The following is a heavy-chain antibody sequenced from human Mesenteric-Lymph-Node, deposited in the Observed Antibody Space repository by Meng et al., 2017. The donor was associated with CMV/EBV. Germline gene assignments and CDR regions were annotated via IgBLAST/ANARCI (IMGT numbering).Heavy chain of an antibody. D-gene: IGHD2-21*02. V-gene: IGHV3-30*02. Sequence: GESLKISCGASGFTFSNYGMHWVRQAPGKGLEWVAFISYDGSRKYYADSVKGPLTISRDNSKNTLYLQMDSLSAEDSAVYYCAKRYCGGDCFIDAFDIWGQGTMVTVS. CDR1: GFTFSNYG. J-gene: IGHJ3*02. CDR3: AKRYCGGDCFIDAFDI. CDR2: ISYDGSRK.